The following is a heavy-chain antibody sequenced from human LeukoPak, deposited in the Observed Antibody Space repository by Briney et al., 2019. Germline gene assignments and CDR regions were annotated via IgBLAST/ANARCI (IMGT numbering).Heavy chain of an antibody. CDR1: GGSISNINW. J-gene: IGHJ4*02. D-gene: IGHD6-19*01. CDR3: ARVPGGSSGWYADS. CDR2: IYHSGTT. V-gene: IGHV4-4*02. Sequence: GTLSLTCAVSGGSISNINWWSWVRQPPGKGLEWIGEIYHSGTTNYNPSLKSRLTISVDKSKNQFSLKLSSVTAADTAVYYCARVPGGSSGWYADSWGQGTLVTVSS.